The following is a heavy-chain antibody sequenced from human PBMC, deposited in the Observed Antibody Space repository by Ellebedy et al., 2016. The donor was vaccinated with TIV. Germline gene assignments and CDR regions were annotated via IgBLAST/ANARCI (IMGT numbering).Heavy chain of an antibody. CDR1: GGSISSYY. CDR3: ARGGTVAGTEWFDP. D-gene: IGHD6-19*01. CDR2: IYYSGST. Sequence: SETLSLTXTVSGGSISSYYWSWIRQPPGKGLEWIGYIYYSGSTNYNLSLKSRVTISVDTSKNQFSLKLSSVTAADTAVYYCARGGTVAGTEWFDPWGQGTLVTVSS. J-gene: IGHJ5*02. V-gene: IGHV4-59*01.